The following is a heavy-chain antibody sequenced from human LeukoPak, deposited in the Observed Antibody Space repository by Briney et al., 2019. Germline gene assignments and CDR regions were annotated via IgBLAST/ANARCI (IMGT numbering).Heavy chain of an antibody. Sequence: GGSLRLSCAASGFTVSSNNMNWVRQAPGKGLEWVSFVSSSGDYKFYADSVQGRFTISRDNAKNSLFLQMNSLRAEDTAVYYCARADWDTAMIDYWGQGTLVTVSS. V-gene: IGHV3-21*06. J-gene: IGHJ4*02. D-gene: IGHD5-18*01. CDR2: VSSSGDYK. CDR3: ARADWDTAMIDY. CDR1: GFTVSSNN.